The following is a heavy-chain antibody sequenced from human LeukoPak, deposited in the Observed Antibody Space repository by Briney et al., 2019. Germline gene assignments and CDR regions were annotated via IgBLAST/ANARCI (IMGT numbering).Heavy chain of an antibody. Sequence: PGGSLRLSCAASGFTFSSYAMSWVRQAPGKGLEWVSAISGSGGSTYYADSVKGRFTISRDNAKNSLSLQMSSLRAEDTAVYYCARSTAGFDYWGQGTLVTVSS. CDR3: ARSTAGFDY. V-gene: IGHV3-23*01. J-gene: IGHJ4*02. D-gene: IGHD1-1*01. CDR2: ISGSGGST. CDR1: GFTFSSYA.